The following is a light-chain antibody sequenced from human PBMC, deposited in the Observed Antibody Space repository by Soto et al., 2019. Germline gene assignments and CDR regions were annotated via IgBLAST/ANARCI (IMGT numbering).Light chain of an antibody. Sequence: DIQMTQSPSTLSASVGDRVTITCRASQSVRSWLAWYQQKPGRAPKFLIYDASSLESGVPSRFSGSGSGTEFTLTISNLQPDDFATYYCQQLGVFGPGTKVDIK. CDR1: QSVRSW. J-gene: IGKJ3*01. CDR3: QQLGV. V-gene: IGKV1-5*01. CDR2: DAS.